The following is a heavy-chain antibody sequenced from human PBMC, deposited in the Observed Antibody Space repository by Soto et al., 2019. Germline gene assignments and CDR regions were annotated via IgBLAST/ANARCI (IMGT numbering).Heavy chain of an antibody. CDR2: IFPSGTT. Sequence: SETLSLTCAVSGFSIGSNNWWGWIRQPPGKGLEWIGYIFPSGTTYYNPSLKSRVTISIDVSKNQSSLSLRSFTAADTAVYYCARSREFDYWSQGTLVTVSS. V-gene: IGHV4-28*01. CDR3: ARSREFDY. CDR1: GFSIGSNNW. J-gene: IGHJ4*02.